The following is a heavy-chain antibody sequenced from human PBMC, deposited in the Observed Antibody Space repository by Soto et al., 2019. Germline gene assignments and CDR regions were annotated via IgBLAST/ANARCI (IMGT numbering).Heavy chain of an antibody. CDR2: ISNSADT. D-gene: IGHD2-15*01. CDR3: AKASVYCSGRNCFTFDY. J-gene: IGHJ4*02. Sequence: EVQLLESGGGLVQPGGSLRLSCAASGFIFSNYPMNWVRQAPGKGLDWVSTISNSADTYYPDSVNGRFTVSRDNSKNTLYPQMNSLRAEDTAVYYCAKASVYCSGRNCFTFDYWGQGALVTVSS. V-gene: IGHV3-23*01. CDR1: GFIFSNYP.